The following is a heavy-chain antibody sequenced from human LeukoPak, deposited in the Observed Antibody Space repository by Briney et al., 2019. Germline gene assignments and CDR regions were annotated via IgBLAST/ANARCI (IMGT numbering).Heavy chain of an antibody. J-gene: IGHJ4*02. CDR3: ARENGYRLDY. CDR2: ISSSSSSI. D-gene: IGHD5-18*01. Sequence: PGGSLRLSCAASGSMFSAYAMNWVRQAPGKGLEWISYISSSSSSIYYADSVKGRFTISRDNARTSLYLQMDSLRVDDTAVYFCARENGYRLDYWGQGSLVSVSS. CDR1: GSMFSAYA. V-gene: IGHV3-48*04.